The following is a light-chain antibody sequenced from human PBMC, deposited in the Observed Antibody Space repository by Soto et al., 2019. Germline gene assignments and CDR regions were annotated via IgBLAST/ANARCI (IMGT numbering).Light chain of an antibody. V-gene: IGKV3-11*01. CDR1: QSVSSY. J-gene: IGKJ2*01. CDR3: QRRSNWPPYT. Sequence: EIVLTQSPATLSLSPEERATLSCRASQSVSSYLAWYQQKPGQAPRLLIYDASNRATGIPARFSGSGSGTDFTLTISSLEPEDFAVYYCQRRSNWPPYTFGQGTKLEIK. CDR2: DAS.